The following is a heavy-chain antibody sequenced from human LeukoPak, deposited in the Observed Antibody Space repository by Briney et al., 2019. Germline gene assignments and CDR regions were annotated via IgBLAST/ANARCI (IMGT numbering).Heavy chain of an antibody. D-gene: IGHD3-9*01. Sequence: GESLKISCKGSGSSFTSYWSGWVRQMPGKGLEWMGIYYTGDSDTRYSPSFQGHVTISADKSISTAYLQWSSLKASDTAMYYCALRYVDWLSDELPGMDVWGQGTTVTVSS. V-gene: IGHV5-51*01. CDR2: YYTGDSDT. J-gene: IGHJ6*02. CDR3: ALRYVDWLSDELPGMDV. CDR1: GSSFTSYW.